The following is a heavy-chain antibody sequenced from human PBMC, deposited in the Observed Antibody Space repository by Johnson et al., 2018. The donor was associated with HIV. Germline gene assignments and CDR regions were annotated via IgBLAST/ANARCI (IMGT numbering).Heavy chain of an antibody. CDR1: GFTFDDYA. CDR3: ARGGSSGWSGFLAFDI. J-gene: IGHJ3*02. Sequence: VQLVESGGGVVQPGGSLRLSCAASGFTFDDYAMHWVRQTPGKGLEWVSGISWNTGSIGYVDSVKGRFTISRDNAKNSLYLQMNSLRAGDTAIYYCARGGSSGWSGFLAFDIWGQGTMVTVSS. D-gene: IGHD6-19*01. V-gene: IGHV3-9*01. CDR2: ISWNTGSI.